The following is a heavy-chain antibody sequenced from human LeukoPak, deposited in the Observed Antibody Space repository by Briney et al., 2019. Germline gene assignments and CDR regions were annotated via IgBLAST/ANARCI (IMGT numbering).Heavy chain of an antibody. J-gene: IGHJ4*02. CDR1: GGSISSYY. Sequence: SETLSLTCTVSGGSISSYYWSWIRQPPGKGLEWIGYIYYSGSTNYNPSLKSRVTISVDTSKNQFSLKLSSVTAADTAVYYCAKPRGRNYFDYWGQGTLVTVSS. V-gene: IGHV4-59*08. D-gene: IGHD3-10*01. CDR2: IYYSGST. CDR3: AKPRGRNYFDY.